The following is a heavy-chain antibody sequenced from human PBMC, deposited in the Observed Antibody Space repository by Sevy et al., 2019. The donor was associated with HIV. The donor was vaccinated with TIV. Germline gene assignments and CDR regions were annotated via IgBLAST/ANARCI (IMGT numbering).Heavy chain of an antibody. D-gene: IGHD3-3*01. CDR2: IYTSGST. CDR3: ARGDFWSGYYYYAMDV. V-gene: IGHV4-4*07. CDR1: GVSISTYY. Sequence: ETLSLTCTVSGVSISTYYWSWIRQPAGKGLVWIGRIYTSGSTNYNPSLKSRVTMSVDTSKNQFSLKLSSVTAADTAVYYCARGDFWSGYYYYAMDVWGQGTTVTVSS. J-gene: IGHJ6*02.